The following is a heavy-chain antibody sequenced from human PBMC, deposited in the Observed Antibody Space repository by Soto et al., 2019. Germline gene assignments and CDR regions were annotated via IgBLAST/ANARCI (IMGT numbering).Heavy chain of an antibody. CDR2: ISDGGKTI. J-gene: IGHJ3*01. V-gene: IGHV3-48*03. Sequence: ELQLVESGGGLVQPGGSLTLSCAASGFIFSDYEVDWVRQAPGKGLEWIAYISDGGKTIYYAASVKGRFTISRDDAKNSLYLQMNNLRAVDTAVYFCVKEYCTGGTCFDAFDLWGQGTMVTVSS. CDR1: GFIFSDYE. D-gene: IGHD2-8*02. CDR3: VKEYCTGGTCFDAFDL.